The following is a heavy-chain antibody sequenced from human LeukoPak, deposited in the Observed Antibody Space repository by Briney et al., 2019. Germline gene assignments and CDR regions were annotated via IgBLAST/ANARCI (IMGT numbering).Heavy chain of an antibody. CDR2: INPSGGST. CDR3: ARDRGDTAMSFYYYYCMDV. D-gene: IGHD5-18*01. V-gene: IGHV1-46*01. CDR1: GYTFTSYY. Sequence: GASVKVSCKASGYTFTSYYMHWVRQAPGQGLEWMGIINPSGGSTSYAQKFQGRVTMTRDMATSTVYMELSNRRSEDTAVYYCARDRGDTAMSFYYYYCMDVWGKGTTVTVSS. J-gene: IGHJ6*03.